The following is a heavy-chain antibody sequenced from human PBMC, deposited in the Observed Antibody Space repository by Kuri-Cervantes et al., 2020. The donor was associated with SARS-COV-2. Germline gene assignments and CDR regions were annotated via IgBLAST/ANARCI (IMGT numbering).Heavy chain of an antibody. J-gene: IGHJ4*02. Sequence: ASVKVSCKASGYTFTTYGITWVRQAPGQGLEWMGWISTYNANADYAQKLQGRVTMTTDTSTSTAYMELRSLRSDDTAIYYCVHSTPPRPGGWSLDNWGQGTLVTVSS. CDR2: ISTYNANA. V-gene: IGHV1-18*04. CDR3: VHSTPPRPGGWSLDN. CDR1: GYTFTTYG. D-gene: IGHD6-6*01.